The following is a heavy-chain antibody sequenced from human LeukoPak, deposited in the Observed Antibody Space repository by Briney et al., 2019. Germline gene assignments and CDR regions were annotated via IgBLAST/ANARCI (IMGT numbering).Heavy chain of an antibody. CDR1: GYTFTGYY. J-gene: IGHJ6*02. D-gene: IGHD3-10*01. V-gene: IGHV1-2*02. CDR2: INPNSGGT. Sequence: ASVKVSCKASGYTFTGYYMHWVRQAPRQGLEWMGWINPNSGGTNYAQKFQGRVTMTRDTSISTAYMELSRLRSDDTAVYYCARGLTYYYGSGPYHGMDVWGQGTTVTVSS. CDR3: ARGLTYYYGSGPYHGMDV.